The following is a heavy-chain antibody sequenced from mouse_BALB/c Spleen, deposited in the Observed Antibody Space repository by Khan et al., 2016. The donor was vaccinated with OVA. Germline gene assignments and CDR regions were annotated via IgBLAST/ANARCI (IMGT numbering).Heavy chain of an antibody. Sequence: QIQLVQSGGDLMKPGASVKISCKATGYTFSSYWIEWVKQRPGHGLEWIGQIFPGSVSITYNEKFKGKATFTADTSSNTAYMQLSSLTSEDSAVYYCARGGYGGFAVWGQGTLVTVSA. CDR1: GYTFSSYW. J-gene: IGHJ3*01. CDR3: ARGGYGGFAV. D-gene: IGHD2-2*01. V-gene: IGHV1-9*01. CDR2: IFPGSVSI.